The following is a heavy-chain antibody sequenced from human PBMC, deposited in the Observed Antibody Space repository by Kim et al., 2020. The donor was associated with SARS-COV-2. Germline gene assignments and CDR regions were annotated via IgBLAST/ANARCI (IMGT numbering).Heavy chain of an antibody. J-gene: IGHJ6*02. V-gene: IGHV1-69*13. CDR1: GGTFSSYA. Sequence: SVKVSCKASGGTFSSYAISWVRQAPGQGLEWMGGIIPIFGTANYAQKFQGRVTITADESTSTAYMELSSLRSEDTAVYYCAREGFCSGGSCDYYGMDVWGQGTTVTVSS. CDR2: IIPIFGTA. CDR3: AREGFCSGGSCDYYGMDV. D-gene: IGHD2-15*01.